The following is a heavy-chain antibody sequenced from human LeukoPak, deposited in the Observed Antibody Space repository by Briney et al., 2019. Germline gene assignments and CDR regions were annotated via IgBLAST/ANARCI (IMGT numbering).Heavy chain of an antibody. CDR1: GGPFSGYY. J-gene: IGHJ1*01. V-gene: IGHV4-34*01. D-gene: IGHD2-15*01. CDR2: INHSGNT. CDR3: ARGTLIIARYCSGGSCYSQYFQH. Sequence: PSDTLSLTCAVYGGPFSGYYWSGIRHPPGKGLEGIGDINHSGNTNYNPSLKSRVTISVDTSKNQFSLKLSSVTAADTAVYYCARGTLIIARYCSGGSCYSQYFQHWGQGTLVTVSS.